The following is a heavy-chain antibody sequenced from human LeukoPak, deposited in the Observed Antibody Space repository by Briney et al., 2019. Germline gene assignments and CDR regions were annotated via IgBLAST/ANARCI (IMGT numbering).Heavy chain of an antibody. CDR1: GGSISSSSYY. CDR2: IYYSGST. D-gene: IGHD3/OR15-3a*01. V-gene: IGHV4-39*01. Sequence: SETLSLTCTVSGGSISSSSYYWGWIRQPPGKGLEWIGSIYYSGSTYYNPSLKSRVTISVDTSKNHFSLNLSSVTAADTAVYYXXXXXXXTWTPNDAFDFWGQGTMVTVSS. CDR3: XXXXXXTWTPNDAFDF. J-gene: IGHJ3*01.